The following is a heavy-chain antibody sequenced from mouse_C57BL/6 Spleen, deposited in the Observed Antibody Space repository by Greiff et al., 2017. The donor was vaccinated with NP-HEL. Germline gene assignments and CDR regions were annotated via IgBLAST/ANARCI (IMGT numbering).Heavy chain of an antibody. Sequence: DVLLVESGGGLVQPKGSLKLSCAASGFTFNTYAMHWVRQAPGQGLEWVARIRRKSSNYATYYADSVKDRFTIYMDDSQITLYLQMNNLKAEDTAWYYCERAYDDYYLGYYAMDYWGQGTSVTVSS. D-gene: IGHD2-3*01. V-gene: IGHV10-3*01. CDR3: ERAYDDYYLGYYAMDY. CDR2: IRRKSSNYAT. CDR1: GFTFNTYA. J-gene: IGHJ4*01.